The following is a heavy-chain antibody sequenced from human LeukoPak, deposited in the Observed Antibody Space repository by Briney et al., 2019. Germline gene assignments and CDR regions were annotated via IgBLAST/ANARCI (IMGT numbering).Heavy chain of an antibody. V-gene: IGHV3-66*01. Sequence: HPGGSLRLSCAASGFTVSSNYMSWVRQAPGKGLEWVSVIYSGGRTNYADSVKGRFTISRDNSKNTLYLQMNSLRAEDTAVYYCARDIRGYNPFDYWGQGTLVTVSS. D-gene: IGHD5-24*01. CDR1: GFTVSSNY. CDR2: IYSGGRT. CDR3: ARDIRGYNPFDY. J-gene: IGHJ4*02.